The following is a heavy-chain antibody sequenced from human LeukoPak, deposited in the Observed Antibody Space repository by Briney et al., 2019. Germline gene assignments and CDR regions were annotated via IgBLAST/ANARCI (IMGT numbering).Heavy chain of an antibody. D-gene: IGHD3-9*01. CDR3: ARLNYEILSGYYIPHSFDI. CDR2: ITAYNGNT. Sequence: GASVKVSCKTSGYTFIPYGISWVRQAPGQGLEWMGWITAYNGNTKYGQKLQDRVTMTTDTSTSTAYMVLRSLRSDDTAVYYCARLNYEILSGYYIPHSFDIWGQGTIVTVSS. CDR1: GYTFIPYG. J-gene: IGHJ3*02. V-gene: IGHV1-18*01.